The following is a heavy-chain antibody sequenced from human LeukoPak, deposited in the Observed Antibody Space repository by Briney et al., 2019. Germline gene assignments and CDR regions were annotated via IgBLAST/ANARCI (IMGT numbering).Heavy chain of an antibody. D-gene: IGHD3-22*01. CDR3: AKIGGSEYYDSSGWYFDY. CDR1: GFTFSSYA. V-gene: IGHV3-30*04. Sequence: GGSLRLSCAASGFTFSSYAMHWVRQAPGKGLEWVAVISYDGSNKYYADSVKGRFTISRDNSKNTLYLQMNSLRAEDTAVYYCAKIGGSEYYDSSGWYFDYWGQGTLVTVSS. J-gene: IGHJ4*02. CDR2: ISYDGSNK.